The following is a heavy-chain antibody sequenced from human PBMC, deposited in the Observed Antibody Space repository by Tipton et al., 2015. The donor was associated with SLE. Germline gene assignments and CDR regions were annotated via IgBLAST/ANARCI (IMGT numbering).Heavy chain of an antibody. V-gene: IGHV4-4*02. Sequence: TLSLTCAVSGASISSNNWWSWVRQPPGKGLEWIGEIYHSGSTNYNPSLEGRVTISVDKSKNQFSLELSSLTAADTAVYYCARGPPFMEWERNWFDPWGQGTQVTVSS. J-gene: IGHJ5*02. CDR1: GASISSNNW. CDR2: IYHSGST. CDR3: ARGPPFMEWERNWFDP. D-gene: IGHD3-3*02.